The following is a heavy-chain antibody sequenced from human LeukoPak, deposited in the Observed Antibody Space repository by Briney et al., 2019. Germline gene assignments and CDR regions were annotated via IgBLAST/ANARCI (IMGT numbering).Heavy chain of an antibody. CDR3: ARGRIMVRD. J-gene: IGHJ4*02. CDR1: GGSISGYY. Sequence: PSETLSLTCTVSGGSISGYYWSWIRQPPGKGLEWIGEINHSGSTNYNPSLKSRVTISVDTSKNQFSLKLSSVTAADTAVYYCARGRIMVRDWGQGTLVTVSS. D-gene: IGHD3-10*01. CDR2: INHSGST. V-gene: IGHV4-34*01.